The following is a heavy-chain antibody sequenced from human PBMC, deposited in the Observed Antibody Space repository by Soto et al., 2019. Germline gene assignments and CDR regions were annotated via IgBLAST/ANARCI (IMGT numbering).Heavy chain of an antibody. D-gene: IGHD3-22*01. J-gene: IGHJ4*02. V-gene: IGHV4-59*01. CDR3: ARGTLAGYYYDSSGYPFFGY. CDR1: GGSISSYY. CDR2: IYYSGST. Sequence: SETLSLTCTVSGGSISSYYWSWIRQPPGKGLEWIGYIYYSGSTNYNPSLKSRVTISVDTSKNQFSLKLSSVTAADTAVYYCARGTLAGYYYDSSGYPFFGYWGQGTLVTVSS.